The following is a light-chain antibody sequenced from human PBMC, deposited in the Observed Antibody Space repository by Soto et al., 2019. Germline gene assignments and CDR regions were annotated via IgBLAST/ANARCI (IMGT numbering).Light chain of an antibody. Sequence: DIQMSQSPSTLSASVGDRVTNTCRASQSISSWLAWYQQKPGKAPKLLIYDASSLESGVPSRFSGSGSGTEFTLTISSLQPEDFATYYCQHFRSFPITFGQGTRLEIK. CDR2: DAS. CDR3: QHFRSFPIT. J-gene: IGKJ5*01. V-gene: IGKV1-5*01. CDR1: QSISSW.